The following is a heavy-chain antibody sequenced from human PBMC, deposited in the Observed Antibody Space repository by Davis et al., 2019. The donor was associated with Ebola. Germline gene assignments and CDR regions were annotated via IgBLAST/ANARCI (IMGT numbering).Heavy chain of an antibody. Sequence: PSETLSLTCTVSGGSISSSSYYWGWIRQPPGKGLEWIGSIYYSGSTYYNPSLKSRVTISVDTSKNQFSLKLSSVTAADTAVYYCARATVTTLPGSVGYMDVWGKGTTVTVSS. J-gene: IGHJ6*03. CDR3: ARATVTTLPGSVGYMDV. D-gene: IGHD4-11*01. V-gene: IGHV4-39*07. CDR2: IYYSGST. CDR1: GGSISSSSYY.